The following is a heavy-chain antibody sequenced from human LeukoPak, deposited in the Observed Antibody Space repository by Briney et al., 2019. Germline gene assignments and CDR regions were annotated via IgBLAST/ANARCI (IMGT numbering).Heavy chain of an antibody. CDR3: ARDQNPTK. D-gene: IGHD1-14*01. CDR1: GGSISSSSYY. CDR2: IYYSGST. V-gene: IGHV4-39*07. J-gene: IGHJ4*02. Sequence: SETLSLTCTVSGGSISSSSYYWGWIRQPPGKGLEWIGSIYYSGSTYYSPSLKSRVTMSLDTPKKQFSLKLTSVTAADTAVYYCARDQNPTKWGQGTLVTVSS.